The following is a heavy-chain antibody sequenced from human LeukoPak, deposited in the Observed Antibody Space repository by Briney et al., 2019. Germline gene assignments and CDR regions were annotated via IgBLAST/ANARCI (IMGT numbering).Heavy chain of an antibody. Sequence: SETLTLTCTVSGGSISGYYWSWIRYPPGMGLEWIGYLYSSGSTNYNPSLKSRVAKPVDRSKHQLSLKLSSATDVDTTVVYFSGKPRRDGEFDYWGQGTLVTVSS. V-gene: IGHV4-4*09. D-gene: IGHD5-24*01. J-gene: IGHJ4*02. CDR1: GGSISGYY. CDR3: SGKPRRDGEFDY. CDR2: LYSSGST.